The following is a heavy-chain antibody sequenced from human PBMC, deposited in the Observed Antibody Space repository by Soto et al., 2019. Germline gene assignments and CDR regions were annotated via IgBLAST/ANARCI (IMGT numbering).Heavy chain of an antibody. CDR1: GFTFSSYS. CDR3: ARGLVRDFDI. D-gene: IGHD6-19*01. J-gene: IGHJ3*02. V-gene: IGHV3-21*01. CDR2: ISSSSSYI. Sequence: GGSLRLSCAASGFTFSSYSMNWVRQAPGKGLEWVSSISSSSSYIYYADSVKGRFTISRDNAKNSLYLQMNSLRAEDTDVYYSARGLVRDFDIWGQGTMATVSS.